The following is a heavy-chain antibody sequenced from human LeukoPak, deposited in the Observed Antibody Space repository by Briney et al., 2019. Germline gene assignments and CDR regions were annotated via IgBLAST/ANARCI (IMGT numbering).Heavy chain of an antibody. V-gene: IGHV3-49*04. CDR3: TSDEGEDTSY. D-gene: IGHD1-26*01. CDR1: GFTFSTYW. Sequence: GGSLRLSCAASGFTFSTYWMSWVRQAPGKGLEWVGVIRSKAYGGTAEYAASVKGRFTISRDDSKSIAYLQMSSLKTEDTAVYYCTSDEGEDTSYWGQGTLVTVSS. CDR2: IRSKAYGGTA. J-gene: IGHJ4*02.